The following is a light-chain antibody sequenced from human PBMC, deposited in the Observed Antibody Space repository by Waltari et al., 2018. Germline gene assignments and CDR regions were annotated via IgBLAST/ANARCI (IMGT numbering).Light chain of an antibody. J-gene: IGLJ2*01. Sequence: QSALTQPASVSGSPGQSITISCTGTSSAVGGSNHVSWYQQQPGKAPKLLILEVTNRPSGISNRFSGSKSGNTASLTISGLQAEDEGEYYCSSFTTIGTLVVFGGGTKVTVL. CDR3: SSFTTIGTLVV. CDR1: SSAVGGSNH. CDR2: EVT. V-gene: IGLV2-14*01.